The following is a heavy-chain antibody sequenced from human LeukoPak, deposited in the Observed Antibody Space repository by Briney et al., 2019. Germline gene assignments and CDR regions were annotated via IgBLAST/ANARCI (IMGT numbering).Heavy chain of an antibody. V-gene: IGHV3-9*03. CDR1: RFTFHDYA. Sequence: GGSLRLSCAASRFTFHDYAMHWVRQAPGEGLEWVSGITWNSGSIGYADSVKGRFTISRDNAKHSLYLQMNSPRAEDMALYYCAKEIGSTGWYYFDHWGQGTLVTVSS. CDR3: AKEIGSTGWYYFDH. D-gene: IGHD2-2*01. CDR2: ITWNSGSI. J-gene: IGHJ4*02.